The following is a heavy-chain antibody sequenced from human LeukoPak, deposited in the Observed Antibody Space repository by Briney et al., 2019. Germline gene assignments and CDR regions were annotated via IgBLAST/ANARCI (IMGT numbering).Heavy chain of an antibody. D-gene: IGHD5-24*01. J-gene: IGHJ6*03. CDR3: ARGISRGWLQSYYYYYYMDV. CDR1: GYTFTSYD. CDR2: MNPNSGNT. Sequence: ASVNVSCKASGYTFTSYDINWVRQAPGQGLEWMGWMNPNSGNTGYAQKFQGRVTMTRNTSISTAYMELSSLRSEDTAVYYCARGISRGWLQSYYYYYYMDVWGKGTTVTVSS. V-gene: IGHV1-8*01.